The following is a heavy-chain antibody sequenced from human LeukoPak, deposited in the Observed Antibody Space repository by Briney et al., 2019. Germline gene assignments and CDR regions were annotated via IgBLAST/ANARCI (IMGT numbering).Heavy chain of an antibody. D-gene: IGHD5-18*01. CDR1: GGSFSGYY. CDR3: ARTRPTRLYSYGSRYYFDY. Sequence: SSETLSLTCAVYGGSFSGYYWSWIRQPPGKGLGWIGEINHSGSTNYNPSLKSRVTISVDTSKNQFSLKLSSVTAADTAVYYCARTRPTRLYSYGSRYYFDYWGQGTLVTVSS. V-gene: IGHV4-34*01. J-gene: IGHJ4*02. CDR2: INHSGST.